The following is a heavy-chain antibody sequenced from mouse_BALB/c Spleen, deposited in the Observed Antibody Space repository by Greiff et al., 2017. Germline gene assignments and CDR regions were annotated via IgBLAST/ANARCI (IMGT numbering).Heavy chain of an antibody. D-gene: IGHD4-1*01. CDR2: ISSGSSTI. Sequence: EVQVVESGGGLVQPGGSRKLSCAASGFTFSSFGMHWVRQAPEKGLEWVAYISSGSSTIYYADTVKGRFTISRDNPKNTLFLQMTSLRSEDTAMYYCAANWDVFDVWGAGTTVTVSS. CDR3: AANWDVFDV. V-gene: IGHV5-17*02. J-gene: IGHJ1*01. CDR1: GFTFSSFG.